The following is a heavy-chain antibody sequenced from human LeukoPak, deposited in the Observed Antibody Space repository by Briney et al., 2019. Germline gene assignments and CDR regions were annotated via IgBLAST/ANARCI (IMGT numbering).Heavy chain of an antibody. J-gene: IGHJ5*02. CDR3: ARASWNWWFDP. Sequence: SQTLSLTCTVSRGSISSGDYYWSWIRQPPGNGLEWIGYIYYSGSTYYNPSLKSRVTISVDTSKNQFSLKLSSVTAADTAVYYCARASWNWWFDPWGQGTLVTVSS. V-gene: IGHV4-30-4*08. CDR2: IYYSGST. CDR1: RGSISSGDYY. D-gene: IGHD1-7*01.